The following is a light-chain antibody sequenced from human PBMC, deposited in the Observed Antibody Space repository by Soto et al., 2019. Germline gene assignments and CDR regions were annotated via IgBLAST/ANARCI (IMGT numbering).Light chain of an antibody. CDR3: QHYYGYPWT. V-gene: IGKV1-8*01. CDR2: AAS. CDR1: QDISNY. J-gene: IGKJ1*01. Sequence: AIRMTQSPSSLSASTGDRVTITCRASQDISNYLVWYQQKPGKPPKVLIHAASTLQGGVSSRFGGSGSGTYFTLTINSLQSEDFATYYCQHYYGYPWTFDQGTKVEV.